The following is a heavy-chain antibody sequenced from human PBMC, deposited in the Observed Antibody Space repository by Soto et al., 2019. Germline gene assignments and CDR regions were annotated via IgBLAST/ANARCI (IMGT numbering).Heavy chain of an antibody. CDR3: ARRQRKGSYFDY. D-gene: IGHD3-10*01. V-gene: IGHV4-39*01. CDR1: GGSISSSSYY. Sequence: QLQLQESGPGLVKPSETLSLTCTVSGGSISSSSYYWGWIRQPPGKGLEWIGSIYYSGSTYYNPSLKSRVTISVDTSKIQFSLKLSSVTAADTAVYYCARRQRKGSYFDYWGQGTLVTVSS. J-gene: IGHJ4*02. CDR2: IYYSGST.